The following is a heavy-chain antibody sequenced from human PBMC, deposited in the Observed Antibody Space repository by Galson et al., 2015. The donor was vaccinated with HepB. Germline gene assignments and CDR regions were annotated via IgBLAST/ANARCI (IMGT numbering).Heavy chain of an antibody. Sequence: LRLSCAASGFTVSSNYMSWVRQAPGKGLEWVSGISGSGASTYYADSVKGRFTVSRDNSKNTLFLQMSSLRAEDTAVYYCAKGRSGQPSGGNNWFDPWGQGTLVTVSS. CDR2: ISGSGAST. V-gene: IGHV3-23*01. D-gene: IGHD3-3*01. CDR1: GFTVSSNY. J-gene: IGHJ5*02. CDR3: AKGRSGQPSGGNNWFDP.